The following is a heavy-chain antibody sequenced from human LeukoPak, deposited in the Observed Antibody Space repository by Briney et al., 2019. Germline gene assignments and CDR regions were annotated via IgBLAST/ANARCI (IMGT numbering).Heavy chain of an antibody. V-gene: IGHV3-30-3*01. CDR2: ISYDGSNK. CDR3: AREMVGIRYFDWSHSPHAFDI. D-gene: IGHD3-9*01. CDR1: GFTFSSYA. J-gene: IGHJ3*02. Sequence: AGGSLRLSCAASGFTFSSYAMHWVRQAPGKGLEWVAVISYDGSNKYYADSVKGRFTISRDNSKNTLYLQMNSLRAEDTAAYYCAREMVGIRYFDWSHSPHAFDIWGQGTMVTVSS.